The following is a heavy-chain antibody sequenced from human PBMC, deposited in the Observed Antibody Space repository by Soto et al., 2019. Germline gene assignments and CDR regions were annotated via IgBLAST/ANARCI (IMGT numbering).Heavy chain of an antibody. CDR1: GGSISSYY. CDR2: IYYSGST. J-gene: IGHJ4*02. V-gene: IGHV4-59*01. CDR3: ARDQRVGGFDY. D-gene: IGHD1-26*01. Sequence: SETLSLTCTVSGGSISSYYWSWIRQPPGKGLEWIGYIYYSGSTNYNPSLKSRVTISVDTSKNQFSLKLSSVTAADTAVYYCARDQRVGGFDYWGQGTLVTVSS.